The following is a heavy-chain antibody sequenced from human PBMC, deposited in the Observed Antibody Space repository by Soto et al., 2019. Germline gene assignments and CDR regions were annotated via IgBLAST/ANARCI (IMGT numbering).Heavy chain of an antibody. D-gene: IGHD4-17*01. J-gene: IGHJ4*02. Sequence: SETLSLTCTVSGGSISSYYWSWIRQPPGKGLEWIGYIYYSGSTNYNPSLKSRVTISVDTSKNQFSLKLSSVTAADTAVYYCARRYGGILAYWGQGSSVTVSS. CDR3: ARRYGGILAY. CDR1: GGSISSYY. V-gene: IGHV4-59*08. CDR2: IYYSGST.